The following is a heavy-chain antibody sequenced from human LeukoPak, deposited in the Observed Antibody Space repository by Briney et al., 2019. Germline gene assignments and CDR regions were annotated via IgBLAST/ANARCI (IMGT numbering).Heavy chain of an antibody. V-gene: IGHV3-53*01. CDR1: GFTFSSYT. CDR2: IYSGGST. CDR3: ARERGYYDILTDKESMFDP. J-gene: IGHJ5*02. Sequence: PGGSLRLSCAASGFTFSSYTMKWVRQAPGKGLEWVSAIYSGGSTYYADSVKGRFTISRDNSKNTLYLQMNSLRAEDTAVYYCARERGYYDILTDKESMFDPWGQGTLVTVSS. D-gene: IGHD3-9*01.